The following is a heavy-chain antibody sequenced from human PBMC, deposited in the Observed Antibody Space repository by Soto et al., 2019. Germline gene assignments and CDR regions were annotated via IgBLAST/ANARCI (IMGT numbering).Heavy chain of an antibody. CDR2: INHSGST. Sequence: QVQLQQWGAGLLKPSETLSLTCAVYGGSFSGYYWSWIRQPPGKGLGWIGEINHSGSTNYNPSLKSRVTISVDTSKNQFSLKLSSVTAADTAVYYCARATKRGEVAGRTNWFDPWGQGTLVTVSS. J-gene: IGHJ5*02. CDR3: ARATKRGEVAGRTNWFDP. D-gene: IGHD6-19*01. V-gene: IGHV4-34*01. CDR1: GGSFSGYY.